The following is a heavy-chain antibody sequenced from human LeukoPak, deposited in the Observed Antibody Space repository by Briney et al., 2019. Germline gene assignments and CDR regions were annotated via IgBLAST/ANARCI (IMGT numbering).Heavy chain of an antibody. CDR2: VYPGDSVT. Sequence: GESLKISCEAFAYGFAHYWVAWVRQMPGKGLDWMGIVYPGDSVTRYSPSFQGQVTISADKSLRTAYLQWTSLKASDSATYFCARHAGFRGAHSSFYFAMDVWGQGTTVTVYS. D-gene: IGHD3-10*01. J-gene: IGHJ6*02. CDR3: ARHAGFRGAHSSFYFAMDV. CDR1: AYGFAHYW. V-gene: IGHV5-51*01.